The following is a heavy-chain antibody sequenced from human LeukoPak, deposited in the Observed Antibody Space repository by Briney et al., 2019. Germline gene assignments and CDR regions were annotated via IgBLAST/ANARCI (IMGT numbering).Heavy chain of an antibody. CDR3: ARSGGSYRGGDY. V-gene: IGHV1-18*01. Sequence: ASVKVSCKSSGYTFTTYSFNWVRQPPGQGLEWMGWITAYNGNTNYAQKLQGRVTMTTDTSTSTAYVELRSLRSDDTAVYYCARSGGSYRGGDYWGQGTLVTVSS. CDR1: GYTFTTYS. CDR2: ITAYNGNT. J-gene: IGHJ4*02. D-gene: IGHD1-26*01.